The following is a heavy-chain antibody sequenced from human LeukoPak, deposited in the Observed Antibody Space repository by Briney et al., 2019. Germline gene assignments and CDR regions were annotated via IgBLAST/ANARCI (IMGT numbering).Heavy chain of an antibody. D-gene: IGHD3-3*01. V-gene: IGHV1-2*02. CDR1: KYTLTAYY. CDR3: AREGSGYLYDYYMDV. Sequence: GASVKVSCKASKYTLTAYYIHWVRQAPGQGLEWMGWINPNSGGTNYAQKFQGRVTMTRDTSISTTYMELSRLRSDDTAVYYCAREGSGYLYDYYMDVWGKGTTVTVSS. J-gene: IGHJ6*03. CDR2: INPNSGGT.